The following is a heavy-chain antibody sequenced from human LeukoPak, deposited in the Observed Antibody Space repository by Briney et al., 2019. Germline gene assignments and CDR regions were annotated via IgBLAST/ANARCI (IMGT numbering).Heavy chain of an antibody. J-gene: IGHJ4*02. CDR2: ISSSGSTI. CDR3: ARVNFDSSGYYYFDY. Sequence: GGSLRLSCAASGLTFSSYEMNWVRQAPGKGLEWVSYISSSGSTIYYADSVKGRFTISRDNAKNSLYLQMNSLRAEDTAVYYCARVNFDSSGYYYFDYWGQGTLVTVSS. D-gene: IGHD3-22*01. V-gene: IGHV3-48*03. CDR1: GLTFSSYE.